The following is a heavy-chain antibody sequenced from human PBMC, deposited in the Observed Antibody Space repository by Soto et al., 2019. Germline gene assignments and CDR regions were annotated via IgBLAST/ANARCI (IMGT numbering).Heavy chain of an antibody. J-gene: IGHJ6*03. CDR2: IWYDGSNK. Sequence: GGSLRLSCAASGFTFSSYGMHWVRQAPGKGLEWVAVIWYDGSNKYYADSVAGRFTISRDNSKNTLYLQMNSLRAEDTAVYYCARGSLTGTYVTSYYHYMDVWGKGTTVTVSS. V-gene: IGHV3-33*01. CDR1: GFTFSSYG. D-gene: IGHD1-7*01. CDR3: ARGSLTGTYVTSYYHYMDV.